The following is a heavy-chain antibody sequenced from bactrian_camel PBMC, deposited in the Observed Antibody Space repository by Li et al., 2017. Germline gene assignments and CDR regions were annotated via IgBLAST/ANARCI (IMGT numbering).Heavy chain of an antibody. D-gene: IGHD6*01. Sequence: HVQLVESGGGSVQAGGSLRLSCAASGFTFISYYMSWVRQAPGKGLEWVSSIYRDGSNTYYADSVKGRFTISRDNAKNTVYLQMNSLKSEDTALYYCATIWIPYGDSWYGGADFGYWGQGTQVTVS. CDR3: ATIWIPYGDSWYGGADFGY. V-gene: IGHV3-2*01. CDR1: GFTFISYY. J-gene: IGHJ6*01. CDR2: IYRDGSNT.